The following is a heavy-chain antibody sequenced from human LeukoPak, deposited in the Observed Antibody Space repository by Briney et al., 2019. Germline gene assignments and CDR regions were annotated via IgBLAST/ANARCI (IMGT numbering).Heavy chain of an antibody. J-gene: IGHJ4*02. CDR3: ARGSVWALDY. CDR2: MNHSGST. V-gene: IGHV4-34*01. CDR1: GGSFSGYY. D-gene: IGHD7-27*01. Sequence: SETLSLTCAVYGGSFSGYYWSWVRQPPGKGLEWIGEMNHSGSTNYNPYLKSRGTISVETSKNQFSLKLSSVPAADTAVYYCARGSVWALDYWGQGTLVTVSS.